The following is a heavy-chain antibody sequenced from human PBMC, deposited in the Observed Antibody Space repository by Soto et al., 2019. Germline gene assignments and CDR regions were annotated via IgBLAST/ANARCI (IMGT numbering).Heavy chain of an antibody. V-gene: IGHV1-69*13. J-gene: IGHJ3*02. CDR3: AGDFWSGYGAFDI. Sequence: GASVKVSCKASGGTFSSYAISRVRQAPGQGLEWMGGIIPIFGTANYAQKFQGRVTITADESTSTAYMELSSLRSEDTAVYYCAGDFWSGYGAFDIWGQGTMVTVSS. D-gene: IGHD3-3*01. CDR1: GGTFSSYA. CDR2: IIPIFGTA.